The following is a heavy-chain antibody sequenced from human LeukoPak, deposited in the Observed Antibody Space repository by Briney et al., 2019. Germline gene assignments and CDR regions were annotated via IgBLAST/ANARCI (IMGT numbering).Heavy chain of an antibody. CDR3: ARQYSSSWVFDY. V-gene: IGHV3-23*01. J-gene: IGHJ4*02. CDR2: TCGSGSST. Sequence: GGCLRLSCADSLFTFSSYAMSWVRQAPGKGGEWVSATCGSGSSTYYADSVKGRFTIPRDNSKHTLYLQVNSLRAEDTAVYYCARQYSSSWVFDYWGRGTLVTVFS. D-gene: IGHD6-13*01. CDR1: LFTFSSYA.